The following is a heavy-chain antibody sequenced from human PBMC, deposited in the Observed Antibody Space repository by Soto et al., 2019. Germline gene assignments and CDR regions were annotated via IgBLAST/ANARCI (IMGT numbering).Heavy chain of an antibody. CDR2: ISPCDDHT. J-gene: IGHJ6*02. D-gene: IGHD6-19*01. CDR3: GRSGWNSTYYSHGLDV. CDR1: CYSXTAYG. Sequence: GXAXKVCCESCCYSXTAYGIKCVRQAQGQGLELVGWISPCDDHTKYAEKFEGRVAMTTDLSTGTASMALRSLNADDPDVYYCGRSGWNSTYYSHGLDVWGQGTTVTVSS. V-gene: IGHV1-18*01.